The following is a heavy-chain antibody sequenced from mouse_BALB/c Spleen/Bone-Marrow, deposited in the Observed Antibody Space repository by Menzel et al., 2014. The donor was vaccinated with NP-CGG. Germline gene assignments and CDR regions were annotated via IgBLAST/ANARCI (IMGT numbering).Heavy chain of an antibody. CDR3: AREGYDYDWFAY. CDR2: IYPADGDT. CDR1: GYAFSSYW. J-gene: IGHJ3*01. D-gene: IGHD2-4*01. V-gene: IGHV1-80*01. Sequence: QVQLQQPGAELVRPGSSVKISCKASGYAFSSYWMNWVKQRPGQGLEWIGQIYPADGDTNYNGKFKGKATLTADKSSSTAYMQLSSLTSEDSAVYFCAREGYDYDWFAYWGQGTLVTVSA.